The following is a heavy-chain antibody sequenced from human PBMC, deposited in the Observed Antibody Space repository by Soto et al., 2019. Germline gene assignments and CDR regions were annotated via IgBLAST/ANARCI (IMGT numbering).Heavy chain of an antibody. CDR1: GGSISSGGYS. V-gene: IGHV4-30-2*01. CDR2: IYHSGST. CDR3: ARVSNYYDSSGYLDYFDY. D-gene: IGHD3-22*01. Sequence: QLQLQESGSGLVKPSQTLSLTCAVFGGSISSGGYSWSWIRQPPGKGLEWIGYIYHSGSTYYNPSLKSRVTISVDRSKNQFSLKLSSVTAADTAVYYCARVSNYYDSSGYLDYFDYWGQGTLVTVSS. J-gene: IGHJ4*02.